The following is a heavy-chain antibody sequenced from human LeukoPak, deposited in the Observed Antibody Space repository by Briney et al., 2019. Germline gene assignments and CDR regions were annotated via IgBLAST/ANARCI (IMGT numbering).Heavy chain of an antibody. V-gene: IGHV3-43*02. CDR3: AKAVYSSAWSDLDS. J-gene: IGHJ4*02. CDR1: GFTFDDYA. CDR2: ISGDGGST. Sequence: GGSLRLSCAASGFTFDDYAMHWVRQAPGKGLEWVSLISGDGGSTYYADSVKGRFTVPRDTSKTSLYLQMNSLRTEDTAFYYCAKAVYSSAWSDLDSWGQGTLVTVSS. D-gene: IGHD6-19*01.